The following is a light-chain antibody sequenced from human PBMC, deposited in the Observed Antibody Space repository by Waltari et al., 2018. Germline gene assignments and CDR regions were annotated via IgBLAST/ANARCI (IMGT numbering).Light chain of an antibody. V-gene: IGKV1-39*01. CDR3: QQSYSTPHT. J-gene: IGKJ2*01. CDR2: AAS. CDR1: QSVSSY. Sequence: MTQSPATLSVSPGERATLSSRASQSVSSYLNWYQQKPGKAPKLLIYAASSLQSGVPSRFSGSGSGTDFTLTISSLQPEDFATYYCQQSYSTPHTFGQGTKLEIK.